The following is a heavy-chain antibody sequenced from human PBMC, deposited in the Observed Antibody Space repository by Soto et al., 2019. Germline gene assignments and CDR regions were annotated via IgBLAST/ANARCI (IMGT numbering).Heavy chain of an antibody. CDR3: ARALADIVVVPAATGWFDP. CDR1: GGSFSGYY. D-gene: IGHD2-2*01. CDR2: INHSGST. Sequence: SETLSLTCAVYGGSFSGYYWSWIRQPPGKGLEWIGEINHSGSTNYNPSLKSRVTISVDTSKNQFSLKLSSVTAADTAVYYCARALADIVVVPAATGWFDPWGQETVVTVSS. J-gene: IGHJ5*02. V-gene: IGHV4-34*01.